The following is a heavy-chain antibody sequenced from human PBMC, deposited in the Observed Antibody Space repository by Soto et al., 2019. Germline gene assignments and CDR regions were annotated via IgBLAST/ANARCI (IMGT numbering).Heavy chain of an antibody. J-gene: IGHJ5*02. D-gene: IGHD3-16*01. V-gene: IGHV4-61*01. CDR1: GDPVSSGNYY. Sequence: SETLSVTCTVSGDPVSSGNYYWTWIRQPPGKGLEWIGSIYFTGSTNYNPSLKRRLTMSIDTSRNLFSLRLDSVTAADTAVYYCGRVPVDTYMIYWSDPWGQGSLGSVSS. CDR3: GRVPVDTYMIYWSDP. CDR2: IYFTGST.